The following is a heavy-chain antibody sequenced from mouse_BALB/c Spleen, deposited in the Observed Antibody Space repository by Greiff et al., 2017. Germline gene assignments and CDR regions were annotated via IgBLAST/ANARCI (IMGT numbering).Heavy chain of an antibody. Sequence: EVKLVESGGGLVQPGGSRKLSCAASGFTFSSFGMHWVRQAPEKGLEWVAYISSGSSTIYYADTVKGRFTISRDNPKNTLFLQMTSLRSEDTAMYYCARGLLLRNYFDYWGQGTTLTVSS. CDR1: GFTFSSFG. D-gene: IGHD1-1*01. V-gene: IGHV5-17*02. J-gene: IGHJ2*01. CDR3: ARGLLLRNYFDY. CDR2: ISSGSSTI.